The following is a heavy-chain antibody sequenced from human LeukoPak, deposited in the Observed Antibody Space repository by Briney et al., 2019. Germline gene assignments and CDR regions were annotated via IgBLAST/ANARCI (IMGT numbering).Heavy chain of an antibody. CDR2: IYSGGST. CDR3: AGHCDILTSSLGY. D-gene: IGHD3-9*01. CDR1: GFTVSSNY. Sequence: PGGSLRLSCAASGFTVSSNYMSWVRQAPGKGLEWVSVIYSGGSTYYADSVKGRFTISRDNSKNTLYLQMNSLRAEDTAVYYCAGHCDILTSSLGYWGQGTLVTVSS. V-gene: IGHV3-53*01. J-gene: IGHJ4*02.